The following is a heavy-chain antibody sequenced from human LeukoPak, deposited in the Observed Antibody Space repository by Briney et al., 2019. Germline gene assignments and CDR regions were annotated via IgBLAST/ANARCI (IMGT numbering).Heavy chain of an antibody. V-gene: IGHV1-18*01. CDR1: GYTFTSYG. J-gene: IGHJ6*03. CDR3: ARDYYSNYVPYYYYYYMDV. Sequence: ASVKVSCKASGYTFTSYGISWVRQAPGQGLEWMGWISAYNGNTNYAQKLQGRVTMTTDTSTSTAYMELRSLRSDDTAVYYCARDYYSNYVPYYYYYYMDVWGKGTTVTVSS. D-gene: IGHD4-11*01. CDR2: ISAYNGNT.